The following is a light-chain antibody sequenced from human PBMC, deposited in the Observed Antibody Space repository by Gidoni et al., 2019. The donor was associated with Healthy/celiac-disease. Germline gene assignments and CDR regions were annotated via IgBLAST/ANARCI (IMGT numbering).Light chain of an antibody. CDR3: QQYYSTPT. Sequence: EIVRTQSPDSLDVSLGERATINCKSSQSVLYSSNNKNYLAWYQQKPGQPPKLLIYWASTRESGVPDRFSGSGSGTDFTLTISSLQAEDVAVYYCQQYYSTPTFGQGTKVEIK. V-gene: IGKV4-1*01. CDR1: QSVLYSSNNKNY. CDR2: WAS. J-gene: IGKJ1*01.